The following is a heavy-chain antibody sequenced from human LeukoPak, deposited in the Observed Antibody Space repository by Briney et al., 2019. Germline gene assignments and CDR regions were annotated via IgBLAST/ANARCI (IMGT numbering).Heavy chain of an antibody. CDR2: IWSDGSNR. J-gene: IGHJ4*02. CDR3: ARGYSRSWAFDY. CDR1: GFTFSSYG. D-gene: IGHD6-13*01. Sequence: GGSLRLSCAASGFTFSSYGMHWVRQAPGRGREWVAVIWSDGSNRYYADSVKGRFTISRDNSKNTLYLQMNSLRAEDTAVYYCARGYSRSWAFDYWGQGTLVTVSS. V-gene: IGHV3-33*01.